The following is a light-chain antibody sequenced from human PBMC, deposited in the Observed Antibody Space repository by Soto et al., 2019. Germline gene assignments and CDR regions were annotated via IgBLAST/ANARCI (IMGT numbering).Light chain of an antibody. CDR2: KAS. V-gene: IGKV1-5*03. J-gene: IGKJ1*01. CDR1: QSISSW. Sequence: DIQMTQSPSTLSASVGDRVTITCRASQSISSWLAWYQQKPGKAPKLLIYKASSLESGVQSRFSGSGSGTEFTLTIRSLQPDDFATYYCKQYNSYSGTLGQGTKVDIK. CDR3: KQYNSYSGT.